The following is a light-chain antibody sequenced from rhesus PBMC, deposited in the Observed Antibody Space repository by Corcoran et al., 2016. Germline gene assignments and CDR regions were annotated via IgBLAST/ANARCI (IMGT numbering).Light chain of an antibody. CDR1: QAISIW. Sequence: DIQMTQSPSSLSASVGDRVTITCRASQAISIWIAWYQQKPENAPQLRIYKTSALESGVASRVSGSRALTEVTLTIGNLQPHNCATYYCQQHVSAPRPFDPGTKVEVE. J-gene: IGKJ1*01. V-gene: IGKV1-21*01. CDR3: QQHVSAPRP. CDR2: KTS.